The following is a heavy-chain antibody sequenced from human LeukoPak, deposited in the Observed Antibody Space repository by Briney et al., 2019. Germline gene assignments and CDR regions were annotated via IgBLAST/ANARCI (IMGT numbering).Heavy chain of an antibody. CDR2: ISGSGGST. D-gene: IGHD2-15*01. Sequence: GGSLRLSCAASGFTFSSYAMSWVRQAPGKGLEWVSAISGSGGSTYYADSVKGRFTISRDNSKNTLYLQMNSLRAEDTAVYYCAKAYCSSGSCPPYYYYGMDVWGQGTTVTVSS. CDR1: GFTFSSYA. CDR3: AKAYCSSGSCPPYYYYGMDV. J-gene: IGHJ6*02. V-gene: IGHV3-23*01.